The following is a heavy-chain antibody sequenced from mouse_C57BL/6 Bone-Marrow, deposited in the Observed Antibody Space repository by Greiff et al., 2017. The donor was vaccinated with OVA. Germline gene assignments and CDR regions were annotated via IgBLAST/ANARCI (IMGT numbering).Heavy chain of an antibody. Sequence: VKLVESGAELARPGASVKMSCKASGYTFTSYTMHWVKQRPGQGLEWIGYINPSSGYTKYNQKFKDKATLTADKSSSTAYMQLSSLTSEDSAVYYCARKIKGGYVDVWGTGTTVTVSS. CDR2: INPSSGYT. V-gene: IGHV1-4*01. CDR1: GYTFTSYT. J-gene: IGHJ1*03. CDR3: ARKIKGGYVDV. D-gene: IGHD2-4*01.